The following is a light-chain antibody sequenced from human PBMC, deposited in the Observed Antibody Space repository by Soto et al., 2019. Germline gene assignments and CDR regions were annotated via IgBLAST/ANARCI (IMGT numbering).Light chain of an antibody. Sequence: QSVLTQPASVSGSPGQSITISCTGTNSDVGSHNFVSWYQQYPGKAPKLLIYEASKRPSGLSNRFSGSKSGNTASLTISGLQAEDEADYYCCSLTNGATWVFGGGTKHRP. CDR3: CSLTNGATWV. V-gene: IGLV2-23*01. CDR2: EAS. CDR1: NSDVGSHNF. J-gene: IGLJ3*02.